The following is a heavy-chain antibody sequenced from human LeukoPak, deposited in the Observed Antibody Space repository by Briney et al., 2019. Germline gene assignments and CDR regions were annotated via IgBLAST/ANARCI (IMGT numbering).Heavy chain of an antibody. CDR1: GGSFSGYY. Sequence: SETLSLTCAVYGGSFSGYYWSWIRQPPGKGLEWIGEINHSGSTNYNPSLKSRVTILVDTSKNQFSLKLSSVTAADTAVYYCARGWQYYDFWSGYYTGRPSGMDVWGQGTTVTVSS. CDR3: ARGWQYYDFWSGYYTGRPSGMDV. J-gene: IGHJ6*02. V-gene: IGHV4-34*01. CDR2: INHSGST. D-gene: IGHD3-3*01.